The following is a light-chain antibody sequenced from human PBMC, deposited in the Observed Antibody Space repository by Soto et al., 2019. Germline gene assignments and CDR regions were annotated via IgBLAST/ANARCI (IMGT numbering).Light chain of an antibody. CDR2: SAS. CDR1: QSIASN. Sequence: EIVMTQSPATLSVSPGERATLSCRASQSIASNLAWYQQKPGQPPRLLIYSASTRATGIPARFSGSVSGTEFTLTISSLQSEDFAVYSCQQYSSWPLTFGGGTKVEIK. V-gene: IGKV3-15*01. J-gene: IGKJ4*01. CDR3: QQYSSWPLT.